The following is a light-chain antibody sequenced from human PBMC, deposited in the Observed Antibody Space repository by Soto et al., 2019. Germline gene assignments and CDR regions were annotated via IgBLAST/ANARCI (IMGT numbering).Light chain of an antibody. CDR3: QQYDNVPLT. CDR1: QDITND. J-gene: IGKJ4*01. V-gene: IGKV1-33*01. CDR2: EAS. Sequence: DIQMTQSPSSLSASVGDRVTITCQASQDITNDLNWYQQKPGKAPKVLIYEASNLETGGPSRFSGSGSGTDFTFTIISLQAEDIATYFCQQYDNVPLTSGGGTKVEIK.